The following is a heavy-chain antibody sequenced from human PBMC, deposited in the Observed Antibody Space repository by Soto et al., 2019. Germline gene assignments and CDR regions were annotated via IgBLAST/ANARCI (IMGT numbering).Heavy chain of an antibody. J-gene: IGHJ2*01. V-gene: IGHV4-39*01. Sequence: QLQLQESGPGLVKPSETLSLTCTVSGGSISSSSYYWGWIRQPPGKGLEWIGSIYYSGSTYYNPSLKSRVTISVDTSKNQFSLKLSSVTAADTAVYYCAAGIAADVNFDLWGRGTLVTVSS. CDR2: IYYSGST. CDR1: GGSISSSSYY. CDR3: AAGIAADVNFDL. D-gene: IGHD6-13*01.